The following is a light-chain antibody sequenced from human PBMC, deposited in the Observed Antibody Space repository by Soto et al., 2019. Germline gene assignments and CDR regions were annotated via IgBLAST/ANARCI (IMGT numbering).Light chain of an antibody. CDR3: QQSNNWPPWT. J-gene: IGKJ1*01. V-gene: IGKV3-15*01. Sequence: EIVMTQSPATLSVSPGERATLSCRASQSVSSNLAWYQQKPGQAPRRLIYGASTRAAGIPARLSGSGSGTEFTLTISSLQSEDFAVYYCQQSNNWPPWTFGQGNKVESK. CDR1: QSVSSN. CDR2: GAS.